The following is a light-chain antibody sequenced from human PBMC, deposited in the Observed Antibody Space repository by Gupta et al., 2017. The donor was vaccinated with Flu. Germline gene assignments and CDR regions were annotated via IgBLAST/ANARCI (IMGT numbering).Light chain of an antibody. Sequence: KEKDTITDLASQNIGTSLNRYQQKPDQSTKLLIKYASQSFSGVPSRFSGSGSGTDFTLTINNLETEDAATYYCHQSSKLPWTFGQGTKVEIK. V-gene: IGKV6-21*01. J-gene: IGKJ1*01. CDR1: QNIGTS. CDR2: YAS. CDR3: HQSSKLPWT.